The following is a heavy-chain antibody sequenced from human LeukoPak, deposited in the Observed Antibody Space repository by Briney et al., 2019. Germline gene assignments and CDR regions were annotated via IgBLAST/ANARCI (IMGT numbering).Heavy chain of an antibody. J-gene: IGHJ4*02. CDR2: IRSKANSYAT. CDR1: GFTFSGSA. D-gene: IGHD3-16*01. CDR3: TSPSLGKDY. V-gene: IGHV3-73*01. Sequence: GGSLRPSCAASGFTFSGSAMHWVRQASGKGLEWVGRIRSKANSYATAYAASVEGRFTISRDDSKNTAYLQMNSLKTEDTAVYYCTSPSLGKDYWGQGTLVTVSS.